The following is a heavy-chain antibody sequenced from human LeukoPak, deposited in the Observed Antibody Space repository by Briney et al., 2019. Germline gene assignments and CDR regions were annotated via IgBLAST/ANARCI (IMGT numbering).Heavy chain of an antibody. CDR2: ISYDGTDK. CDR1: GFRFSSYA. J-gene: IGHJ4*02. Sequence: PGGSLRLSCAASGFRFSSYAMHWVRQAPGKGLEWVAVISYDGTDKYYSDSVKGRFTIPRDNSKNTLFLQMNSLTVEDTTIYYCAASRNSAWHNFDYWGQGNLVIVSP. CDR3: AASRNSAWHNFDY. D-gene: IGHD1-26*01. V-gene: IGHV3-30*14.